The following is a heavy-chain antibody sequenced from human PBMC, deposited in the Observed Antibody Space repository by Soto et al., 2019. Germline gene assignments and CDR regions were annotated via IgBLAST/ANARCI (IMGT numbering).Heavy chain of an antibody. J-gene: IGHJ4*02. Sequence: GASVKVSCKVSGYTLTELSMHWVRQAPGKGLEWMGGFDPEDGETIYAQKFQGRVTMTRDTSTSTVYMEVSSLRSEDTAVYYCARNDKSGLDYWGQGTLVTVSS. D-gene: IGHD1-1*01. CDR1: GYTLTELS. V-gene: IGHV1-24*01. CDR3: ARNDKSGLDY. CDR2: FDPEDGET.